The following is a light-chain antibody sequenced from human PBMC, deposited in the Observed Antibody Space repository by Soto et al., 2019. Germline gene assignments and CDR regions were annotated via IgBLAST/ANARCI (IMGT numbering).Light chain of an antibody. Sequence: IVLTQSPGTLSFSPGERATLSCRASQSLSSSQLAWYQQKPGQAPRLLIHDASSRATGISDRFTGSGSGKDFTLTITTLEPEDFAVYYCQQYGSSPRTFGLWTKVHIX. CDR2: DAS. CDR1: QSLSSSQ. V-gene: IGKV3-20*01. J-gene: IGKJ1*01. CDR3: QQYGSSPRT.